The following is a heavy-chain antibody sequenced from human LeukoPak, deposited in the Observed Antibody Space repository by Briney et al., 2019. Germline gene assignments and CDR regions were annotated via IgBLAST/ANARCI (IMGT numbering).Heavy chain of an antibody. J-gene: IGHJ4*02. CDR3: AKVLVGTTCFEY. Sequence: PGGSLRLSCAASGFIFSNYGMSWVRQAPGKGLEWVSGIRGNADTTYYADSVKGRFTMSRDNSKNTLYLQMNSLRAEDTAVYYCAKVLVGTTCFEYWGQGTLVTVSS. D-gene: IGHD1-7*01. CDR2: IRGNADTT. V-gene: IGHV3-23*01. CDR1: GFIFSNYG.